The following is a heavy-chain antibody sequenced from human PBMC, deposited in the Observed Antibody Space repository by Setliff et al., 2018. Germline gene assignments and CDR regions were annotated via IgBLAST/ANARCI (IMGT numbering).Heavy chain of an antibody. D-gene: IGHD2-15*01. V-gene: IGHV4-61*09. CDR1: GDSISSGINY. CDR3: ASAAAGYCSGRSCYAKLYFDY. Sequence: PSETLSLTCTVSGDSISSGINYWSWIRQPAGKGLEWIGHIYTSGSTNYNPSLKSRVTISVDTSKNQFSLKLSSVTAADTAVYYCASAAAGYCSGRSCYAKLYFDYWGQGTLVTVSS. CDR2: IYTSGST. J-gene: IGHJ4*02.